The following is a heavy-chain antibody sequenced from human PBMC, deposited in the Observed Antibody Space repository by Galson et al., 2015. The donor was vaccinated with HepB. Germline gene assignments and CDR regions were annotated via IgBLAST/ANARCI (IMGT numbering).Heavy chain of an antibody. V-gene: IGHV1-46*01. J-gene: IGHJ4*02. CDR2: INPSDGVA. CDR3: ARDPVLRRFCTDGVCSPFDY. Sequence: SVKVSCKASGYSFTSHYIHWVRQAPGQGLEWMGIINPSDGVATCPQKFQGSVTMTRDTSTSTVYMQLSGLRSDDTAVYYCARDPVLRRFCTDGVCSPFDYWGQGTLVTVAA. D-gene: IGHD3-3*01. CDR1: GYSFTSHY.